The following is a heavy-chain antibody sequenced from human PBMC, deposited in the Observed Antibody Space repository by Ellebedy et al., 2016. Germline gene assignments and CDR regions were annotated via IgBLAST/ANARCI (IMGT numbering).Heavy chain of an antibody. D-gene: IGHD3-3*01. J-gene: IGHJ6*03. CDR2: INHSGST. CDR1: GGSFSGYY. Sequence: SETLSLTXAVYGGSFSGYYWSWIRQPPGKGLEWIGEINHSGSTNYNPSLKSRVTMSVDTSKNQFSLKLSSVTAADTAVYYCARGQFLEWSLYYYYYMDVWGKGTTVTVSS. V-gene: IGHV4-34*01. CDR3: ARGQFLEWSLYYYYYMDV.